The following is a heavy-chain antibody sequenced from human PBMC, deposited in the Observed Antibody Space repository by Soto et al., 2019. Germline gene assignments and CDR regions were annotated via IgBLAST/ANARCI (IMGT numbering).Heavy chain of an antibody. CDR1: GFTSNDHA. V-gene: IGHV3-9*02. Sequence: QLVESGGGLVQPGGSLRLSCAASGFTSNDHAMHWLRQVPGKGLEWVSGIYWHGDRIDYADSVKGRFTISRDNAKNSLYLQMNSLRPEDTALYYCVKDQTAGGLDCWGKGTLVTVSS. D-gene: IGHD2-21*02. J-gene: IGHJ4*02. CDR2: IYWHGDRI. CDR3: VKDQTAGGLDC.